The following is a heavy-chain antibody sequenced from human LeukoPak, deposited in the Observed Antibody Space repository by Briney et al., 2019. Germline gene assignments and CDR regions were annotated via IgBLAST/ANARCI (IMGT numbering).Heavy chain of an antibody. D-gene: IGHD4-17*01. J-gene: IGHJ4*02. Sequence: AGGSLRLSCAASGFTFSSYGMHWVRQAPGKGLEWVAVIWYDGSNKYYADSVKGRFTISRDNSKNTLYLQMNSLRADDTAVYYCAKQMSTVTFTPFDYWGQGTLVTVSS. CDR2: IWYDGSNK. V-gene: IGHV3-33*06. CDR1: GFTFSSYG. CDR3: AKQMSTVTFTPFDY.